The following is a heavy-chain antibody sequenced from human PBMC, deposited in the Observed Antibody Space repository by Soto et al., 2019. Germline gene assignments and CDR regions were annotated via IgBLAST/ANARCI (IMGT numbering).Heavy chain of an antibody. V-gene: IGHV3-74*01. D-gene: IGHD6-19*01. CDR2: INTDGSST. CDR3: ALVWAVSDTGSGWYKY. CDR1: GITFSNYW. Sequence: EVQLVESGGGLVQPGGSLRLSCAASGITFSNYWMHWVRQVPGKGLVWVSRINTDGSSTAYADSVKGRFTISRDNAKNTLYLQMNSLRAEDTAVYYCALVWAVSDTGSGWYKYWGQGTLVTVSS. J-gene: IGHJ4*02.